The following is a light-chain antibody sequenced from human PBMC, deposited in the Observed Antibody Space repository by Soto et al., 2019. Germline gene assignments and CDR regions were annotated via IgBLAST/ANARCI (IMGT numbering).Light chain of an antibody. Sequence: QSVLTQPPSASGSPGQSVTISCTGTSSDVGGYNYVSWYQQHPGKAPKLMIYEVSKRPSGVPDRFSGSKSGNTASLTVSGLQAEDEADYYCSPYAGNKRVFGTGTQLTVL. CDR1: SSDVGGYNY. CDR2: EVS. CDR3: SPYAGNKRV. J-gene: IGLJ1*01. V-gene: IGLV2-8*01.